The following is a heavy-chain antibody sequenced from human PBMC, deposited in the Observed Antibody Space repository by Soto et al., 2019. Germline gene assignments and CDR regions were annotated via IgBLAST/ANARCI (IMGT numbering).Heavy chain of an antibody. Sequence: PSETLSLTCAVYGGSFSGYYWSWIRQPPGKGLEWIGEINHSGSTNYNPSLKSRVTISVDASKNQFSLRLNSVAAAGTAVYYCARGVPATPLSGSSWFDPWGQGTLVTVSS. D-gene: IGHD2-15*01. J-gene: IGHJ5*02. V-gene: IGHV4-34*01. CDR2: INHSGST. CDR3: ARGVPATPLSGSSWFDP. CDR1: GGSFSGYY.